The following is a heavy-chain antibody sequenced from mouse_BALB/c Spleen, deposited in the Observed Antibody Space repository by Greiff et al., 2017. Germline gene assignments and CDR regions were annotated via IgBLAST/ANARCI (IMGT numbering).Heavy chain of an antibody. CDR1: GYTFTSYY. Sequence: VQLQQSGAELVKPGASVKLSCKASGYTFTSYYMYWVKQRPGQGLEWIGEINPSNGGTNFNEKFKSKATLTVDKSSSTAYMQLSSLTSEDSAVYYGTRSYGNVRSYCYFDVWGAGTTVTVSS. J-gene: IGHJ1*01. D-gene: IGHD2-1*01. V-gene: IGHV1S81*02. CDR3: TRSYGNVRSYCYFDV. CDR2: INPSNGGT.